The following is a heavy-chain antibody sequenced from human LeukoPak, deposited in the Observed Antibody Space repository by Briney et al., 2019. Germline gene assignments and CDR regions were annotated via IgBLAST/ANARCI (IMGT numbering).Heavy chain of an antibody. V-gene: IGHV3-21*01. D-gene: IGHD5-24*01. CDR1: GFTFSSYT. Sequence: GGSLRLSCAASGFTFSSYTITWVRQAPGKGLEWVSSISSTSSYISYADSVKGRFTISRDNAKNSVYLQMNSLRPEDTAVYYCVRGRWNVDYWGQGTLVTVSS. CDR3: VRGRWNVDY. J-gene: IGHJ4*02. CDR2: ISSTSSYI.